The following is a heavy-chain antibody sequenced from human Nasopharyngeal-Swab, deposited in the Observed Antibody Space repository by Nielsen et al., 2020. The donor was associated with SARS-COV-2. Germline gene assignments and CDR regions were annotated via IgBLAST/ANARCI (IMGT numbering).Heavy chain of an antibody. CDR3: ARAAKGYCSSTSCYSIPEYYYYYMDV. V-gene: IGHV1-2*04. D-gene: IGHD2-2*01. CDR2: INPNSGGT. Sequence: WVRQAPGQGLEWMGWINPNSGGTNYAQKFQGWVTMTRDTSISTAYMELSRLRSDDTAVYYCARAAKGYCSSTSCYSIPEYYYYYMDVWGEGTTVTVS. J-gene: IGHJ6*03.